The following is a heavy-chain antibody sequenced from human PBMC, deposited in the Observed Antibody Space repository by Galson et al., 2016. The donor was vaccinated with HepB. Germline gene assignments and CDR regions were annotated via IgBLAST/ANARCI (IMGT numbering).Heavy chain of an antibody. CDR1: GASISSSNW. D-gene: IGHD3-16*01. J-gene: IGHJ3*02. Sequence: SETLSLTCAVPGASISSSNWWSWVRQPPGKGLEWIGEIYHSGNTNYNLSLKSRVTISVDKSKNQFSLKLSSVTAADTAVYYCAKVWGPGAFDIWGQGTMVIVSS. V-gene: IGHV4-4*02. CDR2: IYHSGNT. CDR3: AKVWGPGAFDI.